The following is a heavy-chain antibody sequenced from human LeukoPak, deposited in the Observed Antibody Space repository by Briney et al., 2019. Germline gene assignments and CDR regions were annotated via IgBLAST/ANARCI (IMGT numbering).Heavy chain of an antibody. CDR1: GFTVSSNY. Sequence: PGGSLRLSCAASGFTVSSNYMSWVRQVPGKGLEWVSVIYSGGSTYYADSVKGRFTISRDNAKNSLYLQMNSLRAEDTAVYYCARDYGDYGEGVDYWGQGTLVTVSS. D-gene: IGHD4-17*01. V-gene: IGHV3-66*01. CDR3: ARDYGDYGEGVDY. J-gene: IGHJ4*02. CDR2: IYSGGST.